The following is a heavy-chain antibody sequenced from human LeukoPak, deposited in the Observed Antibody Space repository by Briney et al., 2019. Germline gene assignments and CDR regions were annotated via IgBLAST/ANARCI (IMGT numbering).Heavy chain of an antibody. V-gene: IGHV6-1*01. D-gene: IGHD6-19*01. CDR2: TYYRSKWYN. J-gene: IGHJ4*02. Sequence: SQTLSLTCAISGDSVSTNSGAWNWIRQSPSRGLEWLGRTYYRSKWYNDYAISVKSRITINPDTSKNQFSLQLNSVSPEDTAVYYCERGVTVVGYYFDYWGQGTLVTVSS. CDR3: ERGVTVVGYYFDY. CDR1: GDSVSTNSGA.